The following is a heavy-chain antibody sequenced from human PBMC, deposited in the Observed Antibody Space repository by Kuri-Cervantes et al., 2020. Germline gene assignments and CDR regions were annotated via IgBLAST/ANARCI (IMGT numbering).Heavy chain of an antibody. J-gene: IGHJ4*02. Sequence: ASVKVSCKASGYTFTSYYMHWVRQAPGQGLEWVGIINPSGGSTSYAQKFQDRVTITRDTSASTAYMELSSLRSEDTAVYYCARKTTYGSSWNFDYWGQGTLVTVSS. CDR1: GYTFTSYY. V-gene: IGHV1-46*01. D-gene: IGHD6-13*01. CDR3: ARKTTYGSSWNFDY. CDR2: INPSGGST.